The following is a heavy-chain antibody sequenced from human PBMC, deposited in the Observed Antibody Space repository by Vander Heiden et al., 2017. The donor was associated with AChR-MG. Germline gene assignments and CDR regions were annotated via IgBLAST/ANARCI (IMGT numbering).Heavy chain of an antibody. CDR2: INHSGST. CDR3: WAPSATTLALKYDMDV. J-gene: IGHJ6*03. CDR1: CGSFRGYY. Sequence: VQLQQRRARPLKPSETLSPPFAVSCGSFRGYYWSRSRQPPGKGREWIGEINHSGSTNYNPSLKSRVTISVDTSKNQFSLKLSSVTAAYTAVYDCWAPSATTLALKYDMDVWGKGTTVTVSS. D-gene: IGHD4-17*01. V-gene: IGHV4-34*01.